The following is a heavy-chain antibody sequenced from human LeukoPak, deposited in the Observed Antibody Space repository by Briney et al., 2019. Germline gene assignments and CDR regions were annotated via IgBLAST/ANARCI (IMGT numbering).Heavy chain of an antibody. Sequence: SETLSLTCTVSGGSISSYYWSWIRQPPGKGPEWIGYIYYSGSTNYNPSLKSRVTISVDTSKNQFSLKLSSVTAADTAVYHCARESVAGKLLYIDYWGQGTLVTVSS. D-gene: IGHD3-10*01. J-gene: IGHJ4*02. CDR1: GGSISSYY. CDR3: ARESVAGKLLYIDY. V-gene: IGHV4-59*01. CDR2: IYYSGST.